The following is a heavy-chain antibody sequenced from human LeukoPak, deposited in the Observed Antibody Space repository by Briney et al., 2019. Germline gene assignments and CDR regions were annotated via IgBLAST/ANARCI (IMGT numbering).Heavy chain of an antibody. CDR1: GFTFSNYW. V-gene: IGHV3-74*01. D-gene: IGHD6-13*01. CDR3: ASASSHRIAAGGDY. Sequence: PGGSLRLSCAASGFTFSNYWMHWVRQAPGKGLVWVSRINSDGSSRNYADSAKGRFTISRDNAKNTLYLQMSILRAEDTAVYYCASASSHRIAAGGDYWGQGTLVTVSS. CDR2: INSDGSSR. J-gene: IGHJ4*02.